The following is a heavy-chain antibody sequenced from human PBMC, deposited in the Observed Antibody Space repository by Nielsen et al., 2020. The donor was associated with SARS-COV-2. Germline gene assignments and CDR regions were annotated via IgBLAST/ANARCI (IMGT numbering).Heavy chain of an antibody. D-gene: IGHD6-13*01. V-gene: IGHV3-9*01. CDR2: ISWNSGSI. CDR1: GFTFDDYA. Sequence: SLKISCAASGFTFDDYAMHWVRQAPGKGLEWVSGISWNSGSIGYADSVEGRFTISRDNSKNTLYLQMNSLRAEDTAVYYCARETAAGGDYYYYYMDVWGKGTTVTVSS. CDR3: ARETAAGGDYYYYYMDV. J-gene: IGHJ6*03.